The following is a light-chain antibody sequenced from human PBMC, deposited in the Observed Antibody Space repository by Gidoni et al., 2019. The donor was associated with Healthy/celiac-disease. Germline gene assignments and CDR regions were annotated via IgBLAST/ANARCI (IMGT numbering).Light chain of an antibody. Sequence: QSALTQPASVSGSPGQSITISCTGTSSDVGGYNYVSWYQQHPGKAPKVMIYDVSHLPSGVSNLFSGSKSGNTASLTISVLQAEDEADYYCSSSLRGTTYVFGTGPKVTVL. V-gene: IGLV2-14*03. CDR3: SSSLRGTTYV. CDR1: SSDVGGYNY. CDR2: DVS. J-gene: IGLJ1*01.